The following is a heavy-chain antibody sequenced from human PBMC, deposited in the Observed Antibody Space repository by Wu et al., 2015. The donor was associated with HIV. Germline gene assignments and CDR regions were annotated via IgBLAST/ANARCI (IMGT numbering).Heavy chain of an antibody. CDR1: GYTFTGYY. V-gene: IGHV1-2*02. CDR3: ARVPTTLYYDSSGYLDY. Sequence: QVQLVQSGAEVKKPGASVKVSCKASGYTFTGYYMHWVRQAPGQGLEWMGWINPKSGGTNYAQEFHGRVTMTRDTSISTVYMELRRLRSDDTAMYYCARVPTTLYYDSSGYLDYWGQGTLVTVSS. CDR2: INPKSGGT. D-gene: IGHD3-22*01. J-gene: IGHJ4*02.